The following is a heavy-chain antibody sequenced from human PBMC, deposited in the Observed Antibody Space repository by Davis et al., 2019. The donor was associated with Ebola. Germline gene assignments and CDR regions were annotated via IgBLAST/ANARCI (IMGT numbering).Heavy chain of an antibody. J-gene: IGHJ4*02. CDR2: IYYSGST. V-gene: IGHV4-30-4*01. CDR1: GGSISSGDYY. CDR3: ARGSVSWFGELLPIDY. Sequence: LRLSCTVSGGSISSGDYYWSWIRQPPGKGLEWIGYIYYSGSTYYNPSLKSRVTISVDTSKNQFSLKLSSVTAADTAVYYCARGSVSWFGELLPIDYWGQGTLVTVSS. D-gene: IGHD3-10*01.